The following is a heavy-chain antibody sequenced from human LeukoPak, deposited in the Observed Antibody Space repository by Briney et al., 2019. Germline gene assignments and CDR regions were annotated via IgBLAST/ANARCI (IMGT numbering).Heavy chain of an antibody. CDR2: IYYSGST. D-gene: IGHD3-3*01. CDR3: ARHFYDFWSGYYTPHYYYGMDV. Sequence: SETLSLTCTVSGGSISSSSYYWGWIRQPPGKGLEWIESIYYSGSTYYNPSLKSRVTISVDTSKNQFSLKLSSVTAADTAVYYCARHFYDFWSGYYTPHYYYGMDVWGQGTTVTVSS. V-gene: IGHV4-39*01. J-gene: IGHJ6*02. CDR1: GGSISSSSYY.